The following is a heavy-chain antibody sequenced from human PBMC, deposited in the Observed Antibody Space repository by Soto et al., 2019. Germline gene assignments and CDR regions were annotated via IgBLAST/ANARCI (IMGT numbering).Heavy chain of an antibody. V-gene: IGHV3-23*01. CDR1: GFTFSSYA. D-gene: IGHD3-22*01. CDR2: ISGSGGST. CDR3: AKSIPQYYYDSSGYYYSFGNWGAFDI. Sequence: GSLRLSCAASGFTFSSYAMSWVRQAPGKGLEWVSAISGSGGSTYYADSVKGRFTISRDNSKNTLYLQMNSLRAEDTAVYYCAKSIPQYYYDSSGYYYSFGNWGAFDIWGQGTMVTVSS. J-gene: IGHJ3*02.